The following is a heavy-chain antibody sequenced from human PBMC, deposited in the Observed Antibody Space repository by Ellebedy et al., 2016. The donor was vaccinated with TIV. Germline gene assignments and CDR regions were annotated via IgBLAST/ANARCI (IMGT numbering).Heavy chain of an antibody. J-gene: IGHJ1*01. CDR2: FDPEDGET. CDR1: GYTLTELS. D-gene: IGHD3-22*01. V-gene: IGHV1-24*01. Sequence: AASVKVSCKVSGYTLTELSMHWVRQAPGKGLEWMGGFDPEDGETIYAQKFQGRVTMTEDTSTDTAYMELSSLRSEDTAVYYCATGPHYYYDRLQRAEYFQYWGQGTLVTVSS. CDR3: ATGPHYYYDRLQRAEYFQY.